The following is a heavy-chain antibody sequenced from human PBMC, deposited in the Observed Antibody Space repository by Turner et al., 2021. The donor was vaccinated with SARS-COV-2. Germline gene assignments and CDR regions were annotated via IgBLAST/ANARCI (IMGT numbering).Heavy chain of an antibody. CDR1: GFTFSNSA. V-gene: IGHV3-23*01. D-gene: IGHD3-10*01. CDR2: ISSSGGTT. J-gene: IGHJ4*02. Sequence: EVHPLESGGGLVPPGGSLRLSCAASGFTFSNSAMSWVRQAPGKGLEWVSTISSSGGTTCYAASVKGRFTISRDNSKNTLYLQMNSLRAGDTALYYCANVGSYFFDYWGQGTLVTVSS. CDR3: ANVGSYFFDY.